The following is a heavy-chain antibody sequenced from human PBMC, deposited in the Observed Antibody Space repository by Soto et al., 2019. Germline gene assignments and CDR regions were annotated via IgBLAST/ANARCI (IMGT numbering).Heavy chain of an antibody. Sequence: QLQLQESGPGLVKPSETLSLTCSVSGDSISSSSYYWGWIRQPPGKGLEWIGTINYSGSTYYNPSPKGRLTIPVATSKNPFSLKVSSVTAADPAGYYCARLYGDYVPYWGQGILVSVSS. V-gene: IGHV4-39*01. CDR2: INYSGST. CDR3: ARLYGDYVPY. CDR1: GDSISSSSYY. D-gene: IGHD4-17*01. J-gene: IGHJ4*02.